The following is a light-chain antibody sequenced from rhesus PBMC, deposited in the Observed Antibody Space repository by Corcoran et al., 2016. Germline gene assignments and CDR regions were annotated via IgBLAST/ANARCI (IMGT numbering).Light chain of an antibody. V-gene: IGKV1-37*01. J-gene: IGKJ2*01. Sequence: DIQMTQSPSSLSASVGDTVTLTCRASQGISSYLAWYQQKPGKAPKPLIYYASNLKSGVPSRFSGSGSGTEFTLTISSLQPEDFATYYCQQYSSRPLYSFGQGTKVEIK. CDR3: QQYSSRPLYS. CDR2: YAS. CDR1: QGISSY.